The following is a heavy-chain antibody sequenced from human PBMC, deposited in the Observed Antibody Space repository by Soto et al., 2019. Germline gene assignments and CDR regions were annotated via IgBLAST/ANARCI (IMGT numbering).Heavy chain of an antibody. CDR2: ISYDGSNK. D-gene: IGHD6-19*01. J-gene: IGHJ4*02. CDR1: GFTFSSYA. V-gene: IGHV3-30-3*01. Sequence: QVQLVESGGGVVQPGRSLRLSCAASGFTFSSYAMHWVRQAPGKGLEWVAVISYDGSNKYYADSVKGRFTISRDNSKYALYRQMNILRAEDTAVYYCAGAFVVVIAVAGRAYWGQGTLVTVSS. CDR3: AGAFVVVIAVAGRAY.